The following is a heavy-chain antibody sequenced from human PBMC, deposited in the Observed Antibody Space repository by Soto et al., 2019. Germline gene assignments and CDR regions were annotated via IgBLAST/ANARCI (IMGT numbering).Heavy chain of an antibody. Sequence: QVQLVESGGGVVQPGRSLRLSCAASGFTFSSYGMHWVRQAPGKGLEWVAVIWYDGSNKYYADSVKGRFTISRDNSKNPLELQMNSLRAEGTAGYYCAREYCGGDCRTNWYFDLWGRGTLVTVSS. CDR2: IWYDGSNK. V-gene: IGHV3-33*01. D-gene: IGHD2-21*02. CDR1: GFTFSSYG. J-gene: IGHJ2*01. CDR3: AREYCGGDCRTNWYFDL.